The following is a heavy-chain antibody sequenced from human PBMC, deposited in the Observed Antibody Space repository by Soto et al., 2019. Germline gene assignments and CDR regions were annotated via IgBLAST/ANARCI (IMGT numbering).Heavy chain of an antibody. CDR1: GYSFTSYW. J-gene: IGHJ5*02. D-gene: IGHD1-7*01. V-gene: IGHV5-51*01. CDR2: IYPGDSDT. CDR3: ARLLSITGTGRNWFDP. Sequence: GGSLKISCKGSGYSFTSYWIGWVRQMPGKGLEWMGIIYPGDSDTRYSPAFQGQVTISGDKSISTAYRQWSSLKASDTAMYYCARLLSITGTGRNWFDPWGQGTLVTVSS.